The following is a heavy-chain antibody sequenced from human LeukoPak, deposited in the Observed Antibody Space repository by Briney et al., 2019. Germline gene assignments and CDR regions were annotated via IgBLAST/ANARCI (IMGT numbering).Heavy chain of an antibody. CDR2: ISYDGSNK. V-gene: IGHV3-30*04. CDR3: ARDLYGSGSYWGAFDI. CDR1: GFTFSSYA. J-gene: IGHJ3*02. Sequence: GRSLRLSCAASGFTFSSYAMHWVRQAPGKGLEWAAVISYDGSNKYYADSVKGRFTISRDNSKNTLYLQMNSLRAEDKAVYFCARDLYGSGSYWGAFDIWGQGTMVTVSS. D-gene: IGHD3-10*01.